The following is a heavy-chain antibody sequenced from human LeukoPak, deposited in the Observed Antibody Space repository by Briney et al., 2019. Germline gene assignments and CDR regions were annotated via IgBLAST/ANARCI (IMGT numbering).Heavy chain of an antibody. CDR3: ARGLGISSSWYQY. CDR1: GGSFSGYY. Sequence: SETLSLTCAVYGGSFSGYYWSWIRQPPGKGLEWIGEINHSGSTNYNPSLKSRVTISVDTYKNQFSLKLSSVTAAETAVYYCARGLGISSSWYQYWGQGTLVTVSS. J-gene: IGHJ4*02. V-gene: IGHV4-34*01. CDR2: INHSGST. D-gene: IGHD6-13*01.